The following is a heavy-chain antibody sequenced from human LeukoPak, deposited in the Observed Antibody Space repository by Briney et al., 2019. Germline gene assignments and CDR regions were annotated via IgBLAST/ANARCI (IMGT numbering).Heavy chain of an antibody. D-gene: IGHD6-19*01. V-gene: IGHV3-21*01. CDR2: ISSSSTNI. CDR3: ARDDTAVAGTELDY. CDR1: GFTFSNYN. Sequence: GGSLRLSCAASGFTFSNYNMSWVRQAPGKGLEWVSYISSSSTNIYYTDSVKGRFTISRDNAKNSLYLQMNSLRAEDTAVYYCARDDTAVAGTELDYWGQGNLVTVSS. J-gene: IGHJ4*02.